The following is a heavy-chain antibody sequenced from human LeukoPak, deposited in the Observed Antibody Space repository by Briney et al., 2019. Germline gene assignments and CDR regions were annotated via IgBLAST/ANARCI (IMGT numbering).Heavy chain of an antibody. CDR2: IYYSGST. CDR1: GGSISSSSYY. V-gene: IGHV4-39*01. CDR3: ARGRKQQLIRTAFNWFDP. D-gene: IGHD6-13*01. J-gene: IGHJ5*02. Sequence: PSETLSLTCTVSGGSISSSSYYWGWIRQPPGKGLEWIGSIYYSGSTYYNPSLKSRVTISVDTSKNQFSLTLSSVTAADTAVYYCARGRKQQLIRTAFNWFDPWGQGTLVTVSS.